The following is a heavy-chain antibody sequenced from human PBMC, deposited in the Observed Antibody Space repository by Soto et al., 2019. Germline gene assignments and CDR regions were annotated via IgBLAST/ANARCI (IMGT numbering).Heavy chain of an antibody. CDR2: INPNSGGT. Sequence: ASVKVSCKASRYTFTGYYMHWVRQAPGQGLEWMGWINPNSGGTNYAQKFQGRVTMTRDTSISTAYMELSRLRSDDTAVYYCAIEYSGSSRYYGMDVWGQGTTVTVSS. CDR1: RYTFTGYY. D-gene: IGHD6-6*01. J-gene: IGHJ6*02. CDR3: AIEYSGSSRYYGMDV. V-gene: IGHV1-2*02.